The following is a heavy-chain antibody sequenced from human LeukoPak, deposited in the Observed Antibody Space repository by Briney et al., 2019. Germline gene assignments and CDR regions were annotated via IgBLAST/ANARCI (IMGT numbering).Heavy chain of an antibody. Sequence: GGSLRLSCAASGFTFSSSTMNWVRQAPGKGLEWISYISTDSTTIYYADSVKGRFTISRDNAKNSLFLHMNTLRDEDTAVYYCARDTPRNGGNLWGQGTMVTVSS. CDR1: GFTFSSST. J-gene: IGHJ3*01. CDR2: ISTDSTTI. D-gene: IGHD4-23*01. CDR3: ARDTPRNGGNL. V-gene: IGHV3-48*02.